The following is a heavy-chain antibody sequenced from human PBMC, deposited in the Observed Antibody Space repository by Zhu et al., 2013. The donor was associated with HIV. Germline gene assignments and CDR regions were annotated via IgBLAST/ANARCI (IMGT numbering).Heavy chain of an antibody. V-gene: IGHV1-8*01. Sequence: QVQLVQSGAEVKKPGASVNVSCKASGYRFSGHYMHWVRQATGQGLEWMGWMNPKSDNAGYAQKFQGRVTMTRNISISTAYMELNSLTSEDTAVYYCARGRWDSNGYYSYWGQGTLVTVSS. CDR3: ARGRWDSNGYYSY. CDR1: GYRFSGHY. J-gene: IGHJ4*02. CDR2: MNPKSDNA. D-gene: IGHD3-22*01.